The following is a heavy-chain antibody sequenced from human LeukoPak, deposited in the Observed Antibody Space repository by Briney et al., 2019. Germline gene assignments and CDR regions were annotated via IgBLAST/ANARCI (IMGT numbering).Heavy chain of an antibody. Sequence: PGGSLGLSCAASGFTFSTYGMHWVRQALGKGLVWVAFIRYDGSDKYYSDSVKGRFTISRDNSKNTLYLQMNSLRGEDTAVYYCAKDRLTSGSYPDAFDIWGQGTLVTVSS. V-gene: IGHV3-30*02. CDR2: IRYDGSDK. D-gene: IGHD1-26*01. CDR3: AKDRLTSGSYPDAFDI. J-gene: IGHJ3*02. CDR1: GFTFSTYG.